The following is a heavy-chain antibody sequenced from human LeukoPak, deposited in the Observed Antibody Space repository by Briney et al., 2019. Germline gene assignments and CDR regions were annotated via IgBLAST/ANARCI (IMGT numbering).Heavy chain of an antibody. D-gene: IGHD2-15*01. CDR2: ISSSSSYI. V-gene: IGHV3-21*01. CDR3: ASRVVVVAATVHY. J-gene: IGHJ4*02. CDR1: GFTFSSYS. Sequence: GGSLRLSCAASGFTFSSYSMNWVRQAPGKGLEWVSSISSSSSYIYYADSVKGRFTISRDNAKNSLYLHMNSLRAEDTAVYYCASRVVVVAATVHYWGQGILVTVSS.